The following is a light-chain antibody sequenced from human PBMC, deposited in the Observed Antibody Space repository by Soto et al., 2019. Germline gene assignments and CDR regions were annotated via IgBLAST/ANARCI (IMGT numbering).Light chain of an antibody. J-gene: IGKJ1*01. Sequence: EVVMTQSPAPLSVSPGERATLSCRASQSISDTLAWYQQKPGQAPRLLIYSASARATGFPARFSGSGSGTDFTLTISSLQSEDVAVYYCQQYNNWPWTFGQGTKVDIK. V-gene: IGKV3-15*01. CDR1: QSISDT. CDR3: QQYNNWPWT. CDR2: SAS.